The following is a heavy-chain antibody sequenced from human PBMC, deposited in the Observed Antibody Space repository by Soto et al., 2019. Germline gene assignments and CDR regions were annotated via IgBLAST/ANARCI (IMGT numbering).Heavy chain of an antibody. J-gene: IGHJ5*02. CDR3: ARDQAYYDILTGYPQGWFDP. V-gene: IGHV3-30-3*01. CDR2: ISYDGSNK. CDR1: GFTFSSYA. Sequence: GGSLRLSCAASGFTFSSYAMHWVRQAPGKGLGWVAVISYDGSNKYYADSVKGRFTISRDNSKNTLYLQMNSLRAEDTAVYYCARDQAYYDILTGYPQGWFDPWGQGTLVTVSS. D-gene: IGHD3-9*01.